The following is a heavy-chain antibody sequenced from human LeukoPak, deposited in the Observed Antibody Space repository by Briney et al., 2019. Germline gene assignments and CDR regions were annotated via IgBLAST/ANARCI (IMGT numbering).Heavy chain of an antibody. J-gene: IGHJ6*03. CDR3: ATTGNFYDMDV. Sequence: PGGSLRLSCAASGFAFFSNSIHWVRQAPGKGLEWLSYSSTVTGNIYYADSVKGRFTISRDSAKSSLNLQMSSLRAEDTAVYFCATTGNFYDMDVWGKGTTVTVSS. V-gene: IGHV3-48*04. CDR1: GFAFFSNS. CDR2: SSTVTGNI. D-gene: IGHD1-1*01.